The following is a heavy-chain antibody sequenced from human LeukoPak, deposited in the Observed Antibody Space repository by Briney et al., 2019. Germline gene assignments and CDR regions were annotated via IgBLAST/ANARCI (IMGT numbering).Heavy chain of an antibody. D-gene: IGHD5-18*01. CDR1: VGTFSSYA. J-gene: IGHJ4*02. CDR2: IIPILGIA. Sequence: GASVKVSCKASVGTFSSYAISWVRQAPGQGLEWMGRIIPILGIANYAQRFPGRVTITADKSTSTAYMELSSLRSEDKAVDYCARGHTAMAPFDYWGQGTLVTVSS. CDR3: ARGHTAMAPFDY. V-gene: IGHV1-69*04.